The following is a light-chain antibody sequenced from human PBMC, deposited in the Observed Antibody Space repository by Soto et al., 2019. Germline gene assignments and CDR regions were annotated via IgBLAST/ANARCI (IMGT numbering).Light chain of an antibody. CDR3: QQYGISPLT. J-gene: IGKJ1*01. CDR1: QSLGSNC. Sequence: EIVLTQFPGTLSLSPGERATLSCRARQSLGSNCLAWYQQKPGQAPRLLIYGASSRATGIPDRFSGSGSGTEFSLTISRLESEDFAVYYCQQYGISPLTFGQGTKVDIK. CDR2: GAS. V-gene: IGKV3-20*01.